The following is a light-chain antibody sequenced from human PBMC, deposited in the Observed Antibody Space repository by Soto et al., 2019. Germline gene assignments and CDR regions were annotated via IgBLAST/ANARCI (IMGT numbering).Light chain of an antibody. V-gene: IGLV2-14*01. CDR3: SSYRSSTTFV. J-gene: IGLJ1*01. CDR1: SSDVGAYNY. Sequence: QSALTQPASVSGSPGQSITISCTGTSSDVGAYNYVSWYQQYPGKAPKVIISEVRKRPSGVSNRFSGSKSGDTASLTISGLQAEDEADYYCSSYRSSTTFVFGTGTKVTVL. CDR2: EVR.